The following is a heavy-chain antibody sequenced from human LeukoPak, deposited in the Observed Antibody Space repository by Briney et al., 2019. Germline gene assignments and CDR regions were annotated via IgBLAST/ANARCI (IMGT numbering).Heavy chain of an antibody. CDR3: ARDRDSSGLRDFDL. J-gene: IGHJ2*01. D-gene: IGHD3-22*01. V-gene: IGHV4-59*01. CDR2: IYYSGNT. Sequence: PSETLSLTCTVSGGSISSYYWSWIRQPPGKGLEWIGYIYYSGNTNSISIDTSKNQFSPQLSSVTAADTAVYYCARDRDSSGLRDFDLWGRGTLVTVSA. CDR1: GGSISSYY.